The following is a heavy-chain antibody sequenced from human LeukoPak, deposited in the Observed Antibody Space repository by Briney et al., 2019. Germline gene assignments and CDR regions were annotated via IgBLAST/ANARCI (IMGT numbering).Heavy chain of an antibody. CDR1: GYTFTSYG. CDR3: ARVYWNDVGWYCDY. J-gene: IGHJ4*02. D-gene: IGHD1-1*01. Sequence: ASVKVSCRASGYTFTSYGISWVRQAPGQGLEWMGWISAYNGNTNYAQKLQGRVTMTTDTSTSTAYMELRSLRSDDTAVYYCARVYWNDVGWYCDYWGQGTLVTVSS. CDR2: ISAYNGNT. V-gene: IGHV1-18*01.